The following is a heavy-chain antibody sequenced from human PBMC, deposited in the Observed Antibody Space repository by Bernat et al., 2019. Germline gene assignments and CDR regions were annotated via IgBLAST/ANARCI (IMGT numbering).Heavy chain of an antibody. CDR3: ARLRYCTGGVCSTRGGYFGY. J-gene: IGHJ4*02. CDR1: GGSISSSSYY. CDR2: IYYSGST. V-gene: IGHV4-39*01. Sequence: QLQLQESGPGLVKPSETLSLTCTVSGGSISSSSYYWGWIRQPPGEGLEWIGNIYYSGSTYYNPSLKSRVTISVETSKNQFSLELNSVTAADTAVYYCARLRYCTGGVCSTRGGYFGYWGQGTLVTVSS. D-gene: IGHD2-8*02.